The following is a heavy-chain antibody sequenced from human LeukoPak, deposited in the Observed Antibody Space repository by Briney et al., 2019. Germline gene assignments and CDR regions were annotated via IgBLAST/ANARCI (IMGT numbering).Heavy chain of an antibody. CDR2: INHSGST. CDR1: GESFSGYY. Sequence: PSETLSLTCAVYGESFSGYYWSWIRQPPGKGLEWIGEINHSGSTNYNPSLKSRVTISVDTSKNQFSLKLSSVTAADTAVYYCARGLLYSSGWSAGDYWGQGTLVTVSS. J-gene: IGHJ4*02. V-gene: IGHV4-34*01. D-gene: IGHD6-19*01. CDR3: ARGLLYSSGWSAGDY.